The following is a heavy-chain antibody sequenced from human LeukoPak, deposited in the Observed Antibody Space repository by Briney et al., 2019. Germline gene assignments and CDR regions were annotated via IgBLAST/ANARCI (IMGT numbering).Heavy chain of an antibody. J-gene: IGHJ5*02. CDR1: GLRVSDYY. CDR2: IRDSGEA. CDR3: ARDRAANQDWVEFDP. D-gene: IGHD3/OR15-3a*01. V-gene: IGHV3-66*03. Sequence: GGSLRLSCAASGLRVSDYYMSWVRQAPGKGLEWVGLIRDSGEAFYADFARGRFAISRDESENTLYLQMNSLRVEDTAVYFCARDRAANQDWVEFDPWGQGTPVIVSS.